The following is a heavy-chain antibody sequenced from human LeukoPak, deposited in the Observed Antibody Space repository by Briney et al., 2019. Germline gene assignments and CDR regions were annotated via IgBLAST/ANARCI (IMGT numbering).Heavy chain of an antibody. CDR1: AFTFSSYA. CDR3: AKPHFDS. V-gene: IGHV3-30*04. J-gene: IGHJ4*02. CDR2: ISYDGNNK. Sequence: GGSLRLSCAASAFTFSSYAMHWVRQAPGKGLEWVALISYDGNNKYYADSVKGRFTISRDNSKNTLYLQMNSLRAEDTAVYYCAKPHFDSWGQGTLVTVSS.